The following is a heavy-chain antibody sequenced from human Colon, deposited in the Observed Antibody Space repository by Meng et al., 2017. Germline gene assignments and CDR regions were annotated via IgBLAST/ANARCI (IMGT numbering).Heavy chain of an antibody. V-gene: IGHV3-13*01. CDR2: IGTEDDT. CDR3: ARGSGVNLGRGAFGSFDS. J-gene: IGHJ4*02. CDR1: GITFSSYD. D-gene: IGHD3-10*01. Sequence: GESLKISCVASGITFSSYDMHWVRQATGETLEWVSGIGTEDDTHYAASVEGRFTISRQNARNSLELQMNSLRAGDTAVYYCARGSGVNLGRGAFGSFDSWGQGILVTVSS.